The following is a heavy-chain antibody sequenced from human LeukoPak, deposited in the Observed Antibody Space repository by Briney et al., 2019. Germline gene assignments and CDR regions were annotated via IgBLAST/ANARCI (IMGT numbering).Heavy chain of an antibody. V-gene: IGHV3-23*01. D-gene: IGHD3-10*01. Sequence: PGGSLRLACAASGFTFSSYAMSWVRQAPGKGLEWVSAISGSGGSRYYADPVKVRVSISRDNYNNMSYLQMHSLRAEDTAVYYWAKDPSVRGVTTQLDWGQGPLDTVSS. J-gene: IGHJ4*02. CDR1: GFTFSSYA. CDR2: ISGSGGSR. CDR3: AKDPSVRGVTTQLD.